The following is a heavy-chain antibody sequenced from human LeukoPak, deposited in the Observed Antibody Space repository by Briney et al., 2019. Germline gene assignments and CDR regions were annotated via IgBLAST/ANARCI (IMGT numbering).Heavy chain of an antibody. CDR3: ARDRSYYCDSSGYYNWFDP. Sequence: ASVKVSCKASGYTFTGYYMHWVRQAPGQGLEWMGWINPNSGGTNYAQKFQGRVTMTRNTSISTAYMELSSLRSEDTAVYYCARDRSYYCDSSGYYNWFDPWGQGTLVTVSS. CDR2: INPNSGGT. V-gene: IGHV1-2*02. CDR1: GYTFTGYY. J-gene: IGHJ5*02. D-gene: IGHD3-22*01.